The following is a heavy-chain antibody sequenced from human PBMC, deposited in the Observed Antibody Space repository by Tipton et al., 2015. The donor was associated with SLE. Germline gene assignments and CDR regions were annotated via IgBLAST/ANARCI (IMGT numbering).Heavy chain of an antibody. J-gene: IGHJ4*02. D-gene: IGHD2-8*01. Sequence: TLSLTCTVSGGSISSFNYYWGWIRQPRGKGLEWIGSIYYSGSTYYNPSFKSRVTISVDTSKNQFSLKVRALTAADTAVYYCARGGPSVLIRNSYFDYWGQGTLVTVSS. CDR3: ARGGPSVLIRNSYFDY. CDR2: IYYSGST. V-gene: IGHV4-39*07. CDR1: GGSISSFNYY.